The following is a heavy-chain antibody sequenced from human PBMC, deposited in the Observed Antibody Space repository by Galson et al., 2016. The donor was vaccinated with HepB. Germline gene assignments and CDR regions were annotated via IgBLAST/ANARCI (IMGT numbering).Heavy chain of an antibody. CDR2: IYPGDSET. D-gene: IGHD6-13*01. J-gene: IGHJ4*02. V-gene: IGHV5-51*01. Sequence: QSGAEVKKPGDSLKISCTTSEYDFSSYWIGWVRQMPGNSLEWMGAIYPGDSETRYSPSFQGHITFSVGKSSSTAYLQWSSLKASDTAVYYCASTRGGSRWRGFDHWSQETLVTVSS. CDR1: EYDFSSYW. CDR3: ASTRGGSRWRGFDH.